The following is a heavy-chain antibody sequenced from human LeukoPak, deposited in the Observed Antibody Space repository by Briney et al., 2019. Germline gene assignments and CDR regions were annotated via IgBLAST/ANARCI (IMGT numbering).Heavy chain of an antibody. V-gene: IGHV6-1*01. CDR1: GDSVSSNSAA. D-gene: IGHD1-26*01. J-gene: IGHJ3*02. Sequence: SQTLSLTCAISGDSVSSNSAAWNWIRQSPSRGLEWLGRTYYRSKWYDDYAVSVKSRITINPDTSKNQFSLQLNSVTPEDTAVYYCAREGYSGSYYGGVGAFDIWGQGTMVTVSS. CDR3: AREGYSGSYYGGVGAFDI. CDR2: TYYRSKWYD.